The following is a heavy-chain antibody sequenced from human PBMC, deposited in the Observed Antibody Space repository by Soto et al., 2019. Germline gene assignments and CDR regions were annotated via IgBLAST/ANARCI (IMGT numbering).Heavy chain of an antibody. J-gene: IGHJ5*02. CDR2: MNPNSGNT. D-gene: IGHD6-19*01. Sequence: ASVKVSCKASGYTFTSYDINWVRQATGQGLEWMGWMNPNSGNTGYAQKFQGRVTMTRNTSTSTAYMELSSLRSEDTAVYYCARGLSKWLVQSWFDPWGQGTLVTVSS. CDR1: GYTFTSYD. CDR3: ARGLSKWLVQSWFDP. V-gene: IGHV1-8*01.